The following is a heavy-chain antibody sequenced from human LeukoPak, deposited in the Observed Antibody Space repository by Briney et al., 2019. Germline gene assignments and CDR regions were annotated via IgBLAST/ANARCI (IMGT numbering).Heavy chain of an antibody. Sequence: PGRSLRLSCAASGFTFSSYAMHWVRQAPGKGLEWVAVISYDGSDKYYGDSVKGRFTISRDNSKNTLFLQMNRLRAEDTAVYYYAKDLSRGGAFDYWGQGTLVTVSS. J-gene: IGHJ4*02. D-gene: IGHD2-2*01. CDR1: GFTFSSYA. CDR3: AKDLSRGGAFDY. CDR2: ISYDGSDK. V-gene: IGHV3-30*18.